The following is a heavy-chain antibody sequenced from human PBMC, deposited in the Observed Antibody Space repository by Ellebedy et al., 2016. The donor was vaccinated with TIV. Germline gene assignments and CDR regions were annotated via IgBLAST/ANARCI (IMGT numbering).Heavy chain of an antibody. CDR3: ARGGAYYHRYFDD. CDR2: ITGMFRTV. CDR1: GGTFNSHA. V-gene: IGHV1-69*13. D-gene: IGHD3-10*01. J-gene: IGHJ4*02. Sequence: SVKVSCKASGGTFNSHAISWVRQAPGQGLEWMGGITGMFRTVNYAQKFQGRVTITADEFMTTAYMELSSLRSEDTAVYYCARGGAYYHRYFDDWGQGILVTVSS.